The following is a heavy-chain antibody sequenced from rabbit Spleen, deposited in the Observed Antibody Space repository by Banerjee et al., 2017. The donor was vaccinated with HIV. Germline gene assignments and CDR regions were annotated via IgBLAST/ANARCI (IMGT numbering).Heavy chain of an antibody. CDR3: ARDSGTSFSSYGMDL. CDR2: IYTGSSGST. V-gene: IGHV1S45*01. CDR1: GFSFGDRDV. D-gene: IGHD8-1*01. Sequence: QEQLVESGGGLVQPEGSLTLTCKASGFSFGDRDVMCWVRQAPGKGLEWIACIYTGSSGSTYYASWATGRFTCSKTSSTTVTLQMTSLTAADTATYFCARDSGTSFSSYGMDLWGQGTLVTVS. J-gene: IGHJ6*01.